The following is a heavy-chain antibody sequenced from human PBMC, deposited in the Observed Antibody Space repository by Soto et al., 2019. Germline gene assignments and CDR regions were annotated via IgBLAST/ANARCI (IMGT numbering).Heavy chain of an antibody. J-gene: IGHJ3*02. CDR3: LSLSGAVAHFAFDI. Sequence: EMQLVESGGGLVQPGGSLRLSCVASGFTLSGHWMHWVRQVPGKALVWVSRISSDGGDTSYADSVGGRFIVSRDDARNTVYMEMNGMRAEDTEVYSCLSLSGAVAHFAFDIWGQGTTVTVSP. V-gene: IGHV3-74*01. CDR1: GFTLSGHW. D-gene: IGHD3-10*02. CDR2: ISSDGGDT.